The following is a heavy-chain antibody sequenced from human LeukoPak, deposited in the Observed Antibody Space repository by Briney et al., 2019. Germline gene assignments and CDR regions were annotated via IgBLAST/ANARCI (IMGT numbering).Heavy chain of an antibody. Sequence: SETLSLTCAVSGGSITSSYWSWIRQSPGKGLEWIGYIHYTGSTNYNPSLKSRVTMLIDTSKNQFSLKLSSVTAADTAVYYCARGRYSAGDNWFDPWGQGTLVTVSS. CDR1: GGSITSSY. CDR3: ARGRYSAGDNWFDP. D-gene: IGHD3-9*01. CDR2: IHYTGST. J-gene: IGHJ5*02. V-gene: IGHV4-59*01.